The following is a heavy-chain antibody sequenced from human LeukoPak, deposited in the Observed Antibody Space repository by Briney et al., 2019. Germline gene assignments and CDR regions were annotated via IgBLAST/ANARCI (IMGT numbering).Heavy chain of an antibody. D-gene: IGHD1-14*01. CDR1: GGSISSGDYY. J-gene: IGHJ3*02. Sequence: SETLSLTCTVSGGSISSGDYYWSWIRQPPGKGLEWIGYVYYSGSTYYNPSLKSRVTISVDTYKNQFSLKLSSVTAADTALYYCARDRGMYKAFDICGQGTMVTVSS. CDR3: ARDRGMYKAFDI. V-gene: IGHV4-30-4*08. CDR2: VYYSGST.